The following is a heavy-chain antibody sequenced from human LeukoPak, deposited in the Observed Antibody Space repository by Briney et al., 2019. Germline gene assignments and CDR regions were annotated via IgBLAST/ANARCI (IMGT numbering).Heavy chain of an antibody. D-gene: IGHD6-13*01. CDR2: IIPIFGTA. V-gene: IGHV1-69*13. CDR1: GYTFTSYG. Sequence: SVKVSCKASGYTFTSYGISWVRQAPGQGLEWMGGIIPIFGTANYAQKFQGRVTITADESTSTAYMELSSLRSEDTAVYYCARVTAADGFRFDPWGQGTLVTVSS. CDR3: ARVTAADGFRFDP. J-gene: IGHJ5*02.